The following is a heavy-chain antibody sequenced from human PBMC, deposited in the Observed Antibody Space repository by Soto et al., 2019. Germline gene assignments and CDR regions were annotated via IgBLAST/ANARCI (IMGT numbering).Heavy chain of an antibody. CDR3: AHRNSSGFYYGAFDI. D-gene: IGHD3-22*01. CDR1: GFSLSTSGVA. Sequence: SGPTLVNPTQTLTLTCTFSGFSLSTSGVAVGWIRQPPGKALEWLAVIYWDDDKRYSPSLTSRLTITKDTSENQVVLTMTNMGAVNTGTYYGAHRNSSGFYYGAFDIWGQGTMVTVSS. CDR2: IYWDDDK. V-gene: IGHV2-5*02. J-gene: IGHJ3*02.